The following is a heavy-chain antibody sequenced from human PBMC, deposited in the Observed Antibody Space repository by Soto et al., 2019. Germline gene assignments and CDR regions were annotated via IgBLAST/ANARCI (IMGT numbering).Heavy chain of an antibody. D-gene: IGHD1-26*01. CDR3: ARDPTRGWAFAFDI. Sequence: GGSLRLSCAASGFTVSSNYMSWVRQAPGKGLEWVSVIYSGGSTYYADSVKGRFTISRHNSKNTLYLQMNSLRAEDTAVYYCARDPTRGWAFAFDIWGQGTMVTVSS. CDR1: GFTVSSNY. V-gene: IGHV3-53*04. J-gene: IGHJ3*02. CDR2: IYSGGST.